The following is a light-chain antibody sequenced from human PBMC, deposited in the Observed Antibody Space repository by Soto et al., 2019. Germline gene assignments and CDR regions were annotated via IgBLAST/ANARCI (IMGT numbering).Light chain of an antibody. V-gene: IGLV2-23*02. CDR2: EAT. J-gene: IGLJ1*01. Sequence: QSALTQPASVSGSPGQSITISCTGTTSDVGMYNLVSWYQQHPGKAPKLMIYEATKRPSGVSNRFSGSKSGNTTSLTISGLQTEDEADYYCSSYAGSSNVFGTGTKLTVL. CDR1: TSDVGMYNL. CDR3: SSYAGSSNV.